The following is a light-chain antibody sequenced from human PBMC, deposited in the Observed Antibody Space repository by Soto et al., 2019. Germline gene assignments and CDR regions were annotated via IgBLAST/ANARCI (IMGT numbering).Light chain of an antibody. Sequence: QSALTQPASVSGSPGQSITISCTGTSSDIGGYNYVSWYQHHPGKAPKLMIYEVSNRPSGVSNRFSGSKSGNTASLTISGLQDEDEADYYCSSYTSSSLGVFGGGTKLTVL. CDR1: SSDIGGYNY. CDR2: EVS. CDR3: SSYTSSSLGV. J-gene: IGLJ3*02. V-gene: IGLV2-14*01.